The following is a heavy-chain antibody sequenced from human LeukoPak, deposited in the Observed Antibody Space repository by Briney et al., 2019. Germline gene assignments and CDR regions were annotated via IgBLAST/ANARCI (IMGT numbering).Heavy chain of an antibody. CDR1: GGSFSGYY. V-gene: IGHV4-34*01. J-gene: IGHJ6*03. Sequence: SETLSLTCAAYGGSFSGYYWSWIRQPPGKGLEWIGEINHSGSTNYNPSLKSRVTISVDTSKNQFSLKLSSVTAADTAVYYCARAQSFWSGYRGYYMDVWGKGTTVTVSS. CDR2: INHSGST. D-gene: IGHD3-3*01. CDR3: ARAQSFWSGYRGYYMDV.